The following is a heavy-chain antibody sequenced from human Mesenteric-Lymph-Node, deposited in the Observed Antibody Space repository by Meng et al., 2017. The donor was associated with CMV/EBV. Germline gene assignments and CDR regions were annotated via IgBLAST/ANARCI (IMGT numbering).Heavy chain of an antibody. J-gene: IGHJ6*02. Sequence: SETLSLTCSVSGGSINNNPHYWGWIRQPPGKGLEWIGTGHNSGNTYYNPSLQSRVTISVDTSRNQFSLILRSVTAADTAVYYCARNGPYYYYGMDVWGQGTTVTVSS. V-gene: IGHV4-39*07. CDR3: ARNGPYYYYGMDV. CDR1: GGSINNNPHY. CDR2: GHNSGNT.